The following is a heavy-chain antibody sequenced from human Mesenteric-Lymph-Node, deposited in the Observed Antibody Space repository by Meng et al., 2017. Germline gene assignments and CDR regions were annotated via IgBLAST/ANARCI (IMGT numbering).Heavy chain of an antibody. CDR2: IDPKRGGT. V-gene: IGHV1-2*06. CDR3: ARDVLNNWFDP. J-gene: IGHJ5*02. Sequence: QVQLVQSGAEVKKPGASVKVSCKASGYTFTDHYMHWVRQAPGQGLEWMGRIDPKRGGTKYAQKFQGRVTMTRDTSINTAYMELSRLRSDDTAVYYCARDVLNNWFDPWGQGTLVTVSS. D-gene: IGHD3-16*01. CDR1: GYTFTDHY.